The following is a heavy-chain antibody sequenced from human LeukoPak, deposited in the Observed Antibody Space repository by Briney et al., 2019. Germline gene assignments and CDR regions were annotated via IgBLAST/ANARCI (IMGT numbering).Heavy chain of an antibody. V-gene: IGHV4-34*01. CDR1: GGSFSGYY. J-gene: IGHJ5*02. Sequence: PSETLSLTCAVYGGSFSGYYWSWIRQPPGKGLEWIGEINHSGSTNYNPSLKSRVTISVDTSKNQFSLKLSSVTAADTAVYYCARPRGYDFWSGYPSASWFDPWGQGTLVTVSS. CDR2: INHSGST. D-gene: IGHD3-3*01. CDR3: ARPRGYDFWSGYPSASWFDP.